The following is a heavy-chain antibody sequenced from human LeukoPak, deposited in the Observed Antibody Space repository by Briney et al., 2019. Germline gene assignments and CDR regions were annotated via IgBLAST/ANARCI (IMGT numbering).Heavy chain of an antibody. J-gene: IGHJ6*03. Sequence: GASVKVSCKASGYTFTSYGISWVRQAPGQGLEWMGWISAYNGNTNYAQKLQGRVTMTTDTSTSTAYMELRSLRSEDTAVYYCARGRYSSGFGGNYYYYYMDVWGKGTTVTVSS. D-gene: IGHD5-18*01. V-gene: IGHV1-18*01. CDR2: ISAYNGNT. CDR3: ARGRYSSGFGGNYYYYYMDV. CDR1: GYTFTSYG.